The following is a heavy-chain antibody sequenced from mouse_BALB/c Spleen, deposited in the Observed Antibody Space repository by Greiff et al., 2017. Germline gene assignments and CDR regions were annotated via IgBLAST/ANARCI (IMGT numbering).Heavy chain of an antibody. D-gene: IGHD2-4*01. CDR1: GYSITSGYY. V-gene: IGHV3-6*02. CDR2: ISYDGSN. CDR3: ARAGGLQAWFAY. J-gene: IGHJ3*01. Sequence: DVQLQESGPGLVKPSQSLSLTCSVTGYSITSGYYWNWIRQFPGNKLEWMGYISYDGSNNYNPSLKNRISITRDTSKNQFFLKLNSVTTEDTATYYCARAGGLQAWFAYWGQGTLVTVSA.